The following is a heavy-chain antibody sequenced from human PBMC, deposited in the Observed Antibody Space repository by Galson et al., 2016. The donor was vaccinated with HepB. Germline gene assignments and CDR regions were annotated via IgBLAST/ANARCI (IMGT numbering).Heavy chain of an antibody. V-gene: IGHV6-1*01. CDR1: GDSVSSNSAI. J-gene: IGHJ6*02. CDR3: ARRTGNGFDV. D-gene: IGHD1-1*01. CDR2: TYYRSKWYS. Sequence: CAISGDSVSSNSAIWNWIRLSPSRGLEWLGRTYYRSKWYSDYALSVKSRITINADTSKSQFSLQLNSVTPEDTAVYYCARRTGNGFDVWGQGTTVTVSS.